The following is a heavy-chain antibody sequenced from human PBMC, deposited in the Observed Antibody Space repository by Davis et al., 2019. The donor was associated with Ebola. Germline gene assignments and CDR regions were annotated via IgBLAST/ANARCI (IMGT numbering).Heavy chain of an antibody. CDR2: IWYDGSNK. CDR3: ARDPVYSSSSLVPY. J-gene: IGHJ4*02. V-gene: IGHV3-33*01. D-gene: IGHD6-6*01. CDR1: GFTFSSYG. Sequence: GESLKISCAASGFTFSSYGMHWVRQAPGKGLEWVAVIWYDGSNKYYAESVKGRFTISRDNAKNLLYLQMNSLRAEDTAVYYCARDPVYSSSSLVPYWGQGTLVTVSS.